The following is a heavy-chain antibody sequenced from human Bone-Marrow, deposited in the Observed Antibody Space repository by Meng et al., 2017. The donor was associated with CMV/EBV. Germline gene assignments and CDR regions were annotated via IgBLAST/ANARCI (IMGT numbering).Heavy chain of an antibody. CDR1: GGTFSSYA. Sequence: SVKVSCKASGGTFSSYAISWVRQAPGQGLEWMGGIIPILGTANYAQKFQGRVTMTRNTSISTAYMELSSLRSEDTAVYYCVVVINDAFDIWGQGQRVNVAS. D-gene: IGHD3-22*01. CDR3: VVVINDAFDI. CDR2: IIPILGTA. J-gene: IGHJ3*02. V-gene: IGHV1-69*10.